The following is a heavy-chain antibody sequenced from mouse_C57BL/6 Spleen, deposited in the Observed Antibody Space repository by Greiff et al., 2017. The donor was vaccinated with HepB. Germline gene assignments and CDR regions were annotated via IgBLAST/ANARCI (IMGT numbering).Heavy chain of an antibody. V-gene: IGHV10-1*01. Sequence: EVKLVESGGGLVQPKGSLKLSCAASGFSFNTYAMNWVRQAPGKGLEWVARIRSKSNNYATYYADSVKDRFTISRDDSESMLYLQMNNLKTEDTAMYYGVGHDDGYYDYAMDYWGQGTSVTVSS. J-gene: IGHJ4*01. D-gene: IGHD2-3*01. CDR2: IRSKSNNYAT. CDR1: GFSFNTYA. CDR3: VGHDDGYYDYAMDY.